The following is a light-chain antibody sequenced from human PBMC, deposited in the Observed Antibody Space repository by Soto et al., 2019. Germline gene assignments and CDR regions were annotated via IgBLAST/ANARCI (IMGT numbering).Light chain of an antibody. Sequence: IQMTQSPSSLSASVGDRVTITCRASQSISTWLAWFQQKPGKAPKLLIYRASSLESGAPSRFSGTGSGTEFTLTISSLQPDDFATYYCLQDYNFPRTFGQGTKVDIK. CDR1: QSISTW. CDR3: LQDYNFPRT. J-gene: IGKJ1*01. V-gene: IGKV1-5*03. CDR2: RAS.